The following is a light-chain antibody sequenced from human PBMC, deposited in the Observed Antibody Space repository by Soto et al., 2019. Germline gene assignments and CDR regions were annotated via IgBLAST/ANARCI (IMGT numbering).Light chain of an antibody. CDR1: QSVSSN. CDR2: DAS. CDR3: QQYSNSHT. Sequence: EIVITQSPATLSVSPGERATLSCRASQSVSSNFVWYQQKTRQAPRLLIYDASTRATGIPARFSGSGSGTEFTITISRLQSEDFAFYCCQQYSNSHTFGQGTKLEIK. J-gene: IGKJ2*01. V-gene: IGKV3-15*01.